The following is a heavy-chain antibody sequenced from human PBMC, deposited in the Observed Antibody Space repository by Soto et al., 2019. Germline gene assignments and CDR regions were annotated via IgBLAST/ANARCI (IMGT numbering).Heavy chain of an antibody. J-gene: IGHJ6*02. D-gene: IGHD1-26*01. V-gene: IGHV1-46*01. CDR2: INPSGGST. Sequence: GASVKVSCKASGYTFTSYYMHWVRQAPGQGLEWMGIINPSGGSTSYAQKFQGRVTMTRDTSTSTVYMELSSLRSEDTAVYYCARGIGGSYYYYYGMDVWGQGTTVTVS. CDR3: ARGIGGSYYYYYGMDV. CDR1: GYTFTSYY.